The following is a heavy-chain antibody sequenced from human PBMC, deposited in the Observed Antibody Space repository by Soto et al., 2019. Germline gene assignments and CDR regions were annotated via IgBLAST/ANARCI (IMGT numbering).Heavy chain of an antibody. CDR1: GYTFTVYY. CDR3: ARGGAQRDGYNPYFDY. V-gene: IGHV1-2*04. J-gene: IGHJ4*02. Sequence: ASVKVSCKASGYTFTVYYMHWVRQAPGQGLEWMGWINPNSGGTNYAQKFQGWVTMTRDTSISTAYMELSRLRSNDTAVYYCARGGAQRDGYNPYFDYWGQGTLVTVSS. CDR2: INPNSGGT. D-gene: IGHD5-12*01.